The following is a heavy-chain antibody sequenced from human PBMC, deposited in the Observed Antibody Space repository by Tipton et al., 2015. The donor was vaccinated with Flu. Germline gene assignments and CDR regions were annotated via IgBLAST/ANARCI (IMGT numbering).Heavy chain of an antibody. CDR1: GGSISSYY. CDR2: IYYSGST. V-gene: IGHV4-59*12. J-gene: IGHJ6*03. Sequence: TLSLTCTVSGGSISSYYWSWIRQPPGKGLEWIGYIYYSGSTNYNPSLKSRVTISVDTSKNQFSLKLSSVTAADTAVYYCARGVKGQKGGKHYYYMDVWGKGTTVTVSS. D-gene: IGHD3-16*01. CDR3: ARGVKGQKGGKHYYYMDV.